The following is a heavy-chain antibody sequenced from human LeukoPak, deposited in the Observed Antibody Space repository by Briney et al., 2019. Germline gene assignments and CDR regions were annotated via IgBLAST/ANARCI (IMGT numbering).Heavy chain of an antibody. D-gene: IGHD4-23*01. J-gene: IGHJ4*02. CDR1: GGSFSGYY. CDR2: INHSGST. Sequence: SETLSLTCAVSGGSFSGYYWSWIRQPPGKGREWIREINHSGSTNYNPSLKSRVTISVDTSKNQFSLKLSSVTAADTAVYYCARGCSGGNPSDFDYWGQGTLVTVAS. V-gene: IGHV4-34*01. CDR3: ARGCSGGNPSDFDY.